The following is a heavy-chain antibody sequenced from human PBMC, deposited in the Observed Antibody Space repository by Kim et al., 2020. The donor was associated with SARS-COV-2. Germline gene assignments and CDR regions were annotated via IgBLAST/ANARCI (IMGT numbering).Heavy chain of an antibody. CDR1: GFTFSSYA. Sequence: GGSLRLSCAASGFTFSSYAMSWVRQAPGKGLEWVSVIYSGGSSTDYADSVKGRFTISRDNSKNTLYLQMNSLRAEDTAVYYCAKDSAPQTYGSGSPIDYWGQGTLVTVSS. D-gene: IGHD3-10*01. CDR3: AKDSAPQTYGSGSPIDY. CDR2: IYSGGSST. J-gene: IGHJ4*02. V-gene: IGHV3-23*03.